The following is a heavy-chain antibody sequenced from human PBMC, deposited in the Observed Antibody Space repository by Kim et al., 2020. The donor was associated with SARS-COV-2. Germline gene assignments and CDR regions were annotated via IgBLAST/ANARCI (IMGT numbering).Heavy chain of an antibody. D-gene: IGHD3-22*01. J-gene: IGHJ3*02. V-gene: IGHV3-23*01. CDR3: AKVQYDSSGYPDAFDI. Sequence: GGSLRLSCAASGFTFSSYAMSWVRQAPGKGLEWVSAISGSGGSTYYADSVKGRFTISRDNSKNTLYLQMNSLRAEDTAVYYCAKVQYDSSGYPDAFDIWGQGTMVTVSS. CDR1: GFTFSSYA. CDR2: ISGSGGST.